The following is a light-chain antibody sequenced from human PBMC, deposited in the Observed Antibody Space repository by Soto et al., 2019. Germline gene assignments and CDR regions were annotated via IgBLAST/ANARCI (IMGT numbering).Light chain of an antibody. Sequence: DIVMTQSPLSLPVTPGEPASISCRSSQSLLHSNGYNYLDWYLQKPGQSPQLLIYLGSNRASGVPDGFSGSGSGTDFTLKISRVEAEDVGVYYCMQALQTPLTFGPGTKVDIK. CDR3: MQALQTPLT. CDR2: LGS. CDR1: QSLLHSNGYNY. V-gene: IGKV2-28*01. J-gene: IGKJ3*01.